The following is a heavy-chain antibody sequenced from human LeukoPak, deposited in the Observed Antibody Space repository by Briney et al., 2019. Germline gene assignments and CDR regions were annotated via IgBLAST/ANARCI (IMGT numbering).Heavy chain of an antibody. CDR1: GYTFTDYY. CDR2: INPNSGVI. CDR3: ATGVATAFTY. D-gene: IGHD3-3*01. V-gene: IGHV1-2*02. J-gene: IGHJ4*02. Sequence: GASVKVSCKTSGYTFTDYYMHWVRQAPGQGLEWMGWINPNSGVISSAQKFRGRVTMTRDTSINTASMEVSWLTSDDTAVYYCATGVATAFTYWGQGTLVNVSS.